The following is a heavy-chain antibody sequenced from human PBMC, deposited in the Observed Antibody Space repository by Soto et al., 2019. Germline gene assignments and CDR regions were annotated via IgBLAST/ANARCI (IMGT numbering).Heavy chain of an antibody. CDR1: GFTFSSYA. Sequence: HPGGSLRLSCAASGFTFSSYAMHWVRQAPGKGLEWVAVISDDGSNKYYADSVKGRFTISRDNSKNTLYLQMNSLRAEDTAVYYCAKDGGGYNYGYVMLDKYYYGMDVWGQGTTVTVSS. V-gene: IGHV3-30-3*01. J-gene: IGHJ6*02. CDR2: ISDDGSNK. D-gene: IGHD5-18*01. CDR3: AKDGGGYNYGYVMLDKYYYGMDV.